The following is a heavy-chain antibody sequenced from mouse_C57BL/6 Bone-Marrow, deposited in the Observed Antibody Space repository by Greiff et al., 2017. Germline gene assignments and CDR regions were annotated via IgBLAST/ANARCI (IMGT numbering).Heavy chain of an antibody. J-gene: IGHJ2*01. CDR2: IDPSDSYT. D-gene: IGHD3-2*02. V-gene: IGHV1-69*01. CDR1: GYTFTSYW. Sequence: QVQLQQPGAELVMPGASVKLSCKASGYTFTSYWMHWVKQRPGQGLEWIGEIDPSDSYTNYNQKFKCKSTLTVDKSSSTAYMQLSSLTSEDSAVYYCAKDCSEFFDYWGQGTTLTVSS. CDR3: AKDCSEFFDY.